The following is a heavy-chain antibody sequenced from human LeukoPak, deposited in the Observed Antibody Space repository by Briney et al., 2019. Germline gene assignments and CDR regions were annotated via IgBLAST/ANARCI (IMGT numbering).Heavy chain of an antibody. CDR3: ARGFNYYDSSGYYYIDAFDI. Sequence: SETLSLTCTVSGGSISSYYLSWIRQPPGKGLEWIGYIYYGGSTNYNPSLKSRVTISVDTSKNQFSLKLSSVTAADTAVYYCARGFNYYDSSGYYYIDAFDIWGQGTMVTVSS. CDR1: GGSISSYY. D-gene: IGHD3-22*01. CDR2: IYYGGST. V-gene: IGHV4-59*01. J-gene: IGHJ3*02.